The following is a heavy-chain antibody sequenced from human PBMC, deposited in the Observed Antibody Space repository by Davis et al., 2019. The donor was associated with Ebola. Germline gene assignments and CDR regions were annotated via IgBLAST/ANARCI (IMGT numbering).Heavy chain of an antibody. CDR3: ARGYGSGSYYYYGMNV. V-gene: IGHV3-7*01. CDR1: GFTFSSYW. CDR2: IKQDGSEK. D-gene: IGHD3-10*01. Sequence: GGSLRLSCAASGFTFSSYWMSWVRQAPGNGLEWVANIKQDGSEKYYVDSVKGRFTISRDNAKNPLYLQMNSLRAEDTAVYYCARGYGSGSYYYYGMNVWGQGTTVTVSS. J-gene: IGHJ6*02.